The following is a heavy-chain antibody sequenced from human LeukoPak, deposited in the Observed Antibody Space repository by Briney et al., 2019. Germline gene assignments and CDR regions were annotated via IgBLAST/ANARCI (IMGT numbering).Heavy chain of an antibody. CDR2: IKEDGSDK. Sequence: GGSLRLSCAASGFIFSSYWMAWVRQAPGKGLEWVANIKEDGSDKNYVDSVKDRFTISRDNAKNSLYLQMNSLRAEDTAVYYCARDAGYGYDRFDYWGQGTQVTVSS. J-gene: IGHJ4*02. CDR3: ARDAGYGYDRFDY. D-gene: IGHD5-18*01. V-gene: IGHV3-7*01. CDR1: GFIFSSYW.